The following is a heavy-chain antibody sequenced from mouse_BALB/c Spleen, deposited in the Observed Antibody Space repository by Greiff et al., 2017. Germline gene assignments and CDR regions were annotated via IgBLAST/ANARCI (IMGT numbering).Heavy chain of an antibody. CDR3: ARWRYGNFYAMDY. Sequence: VQLKESGPSLVKPSQTLSLTCSVTGDSITSGYWNWIRKFPGTKLEYMGYISYSGSTYYNPSLKSRISITRDTSKNQYYLQLNSVTTEDTATYYCARWRYGNFYAMDYWGQGTSVTVSS. V-gene: IGHV3-8*02. D-gene: IGHD2-10*02. CDR1: GDSITSGY. CDR2: ISYSGST. J-gene: IGHJ4*01.